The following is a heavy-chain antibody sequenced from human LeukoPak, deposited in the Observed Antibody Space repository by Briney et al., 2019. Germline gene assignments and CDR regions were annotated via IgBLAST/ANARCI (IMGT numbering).Heavy chain of an antibody. V-gene: IGHV3-30*18. D-gene: IGHD3-10*01. J-gene: IGHJ4*02. CDR2: ISYDGSNK. CDR3: AKALYYYGSGTIRGFDY. CDR1: GFTFSNYW. Sequence: GGSLRLSCAASGFTFSNYWMHWVRQAPGKGLEWVAVISYDGSNKYYADSVKGRFTISRDNSKNTLYLQMNSLRAEDTAVYYCAKALYYYGSGTIRGFDYWGQGTLVTVSS.